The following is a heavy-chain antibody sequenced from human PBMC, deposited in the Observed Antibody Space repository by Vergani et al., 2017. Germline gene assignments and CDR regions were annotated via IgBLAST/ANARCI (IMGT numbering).Heavy chain of an antibody. CDR1: GGSFSGYY. J-gene: IGHJ4*02. Sequence: QVQLQQWGAGLLKPSETLSLTCAVYGGSFSGYYWSWIRQPPGKGLEWIGEINHSGSTNYNPSLKSRVTISVDTSKNQFSLKLSSVTAADTAVYYCARGSVFRDQIDYWGQGTLVTVSS. CDR2: INHSGST. CDR3: ARGSVFRDQIDY. V-gene: IGHV4-34*01.